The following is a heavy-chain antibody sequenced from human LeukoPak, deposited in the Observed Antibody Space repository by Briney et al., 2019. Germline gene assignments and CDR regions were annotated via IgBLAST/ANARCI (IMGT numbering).Heavy chain of an antibody. CDR3: TTDPQEYYYGSGSSWWFDT. V-gene: IGHV3-15*01. CDR1: GFTFSNAW. D-gene: IGHD3-10*01. CDR2: IKSKTDGGTT. J-gene: IGHJ5*02. Sequence: PGGSLRLSCAASGFTFSNAWMSWVRQAPGKGLEWVGRIKSKTDGGTTDYAAPVKGRFTISRDDSKNTLYLQMNSLKTEDTAVYYCTTDPQEYYYGSGSSWWFDTWGQGTLVTVSS.